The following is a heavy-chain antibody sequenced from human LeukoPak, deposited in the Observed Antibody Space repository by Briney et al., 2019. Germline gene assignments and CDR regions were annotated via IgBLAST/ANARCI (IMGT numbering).Heavy chain of an antibody. CDR2: IIQDGSQK. D-gene: IGHD4-17*01. V-gene: IGHV3-7*05. Sequence: GGSLTLSCTASGFTFSTYWMSWVRQAPGKGLEWVANIIQDGSQKYYVDSVKGRFTISRDNAKNSLYLQMNSLRAEDTAVYYCARDKSYGDSDDYWGQGTLVTVSS. J-gene: IGHJ4*02. CDR3: ARDKSYGDSDDY. CDR1: GFTFSTYW.